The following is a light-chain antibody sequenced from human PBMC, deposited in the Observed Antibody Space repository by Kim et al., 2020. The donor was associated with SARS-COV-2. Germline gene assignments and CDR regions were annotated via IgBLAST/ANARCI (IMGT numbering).Light chain of an antibody. V-gene: IGKV2-28*01. Sequence: PASISCRSSQSLRNSNGRYYLDWYVQEPGQSPLLLSYLGSNQASGVPDWFSGSGSGTDFTMMISREEGEDVGVYYCMQSLQSRPSFGGGTKVDIK. CDR3: MQSLQSRPS. CDR2: LGS. CDR1: QSLRNSNGRYY. J-gene: IGKJ4*01.